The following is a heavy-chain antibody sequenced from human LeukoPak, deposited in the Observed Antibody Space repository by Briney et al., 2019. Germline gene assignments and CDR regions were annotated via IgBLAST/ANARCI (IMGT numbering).Heavy chain of an antibody. CDR1: GYSFTSYW. Sequence: GESLKISCKGSGYSFTSYWIGWVRQMPGKGLEWMGIIYPGDSDTRYSPSFQGQVTISADKSISTAYLQWSSLKASDTAMYYCARQFSRGRLGELGHNWFDPWGQGTLVTVSS. D-gene: IGHD3-16*01. J-gene: IGHJ5*02. CDR3: ARQFSRGRLGELGHNWFDP. CDR2: IYPGDSDT. V-gene: IGHV5-51*01.